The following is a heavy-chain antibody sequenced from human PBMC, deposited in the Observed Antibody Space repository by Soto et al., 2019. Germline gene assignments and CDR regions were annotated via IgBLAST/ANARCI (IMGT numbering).Heavy chain of an antibody. J-gene: IGHJ6*02. CDR2: ISYDGSNK. V-gene: IGHV3-30-3*01. D-gene: IGHD4-17*01. CDR1: GFTFSSYA. CDR3: AREYPDPGDPYYYYGMDV. Sequence: QVQLVESGGGVVQPGRSLRLSCAASGFTFSSYAMHWVRQAPGKGLEWVAVISYDGSNKYYADSVKGRFTISRDNSKNTLYLQMNRLRAEDTAVYYCAREYPDPGDPYYYYGMDVWGQGTTVTVSS.